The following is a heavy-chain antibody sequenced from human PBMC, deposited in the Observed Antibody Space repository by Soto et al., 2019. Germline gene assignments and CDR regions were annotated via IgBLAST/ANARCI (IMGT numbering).Heavy chain of an antibody. V-gene: IGHV4-39*01. D-gene: IGHD2-15*01. J-gene: IGHJ5*02. Sequence: PETLSLTCTISAGSISRSNYYWGWLRQPQEKGMERIGRIYYSGSTYYNQSLNSRDTISVQTSKNQSTLKLTTVNAEDKDMYSCPRQVFSYCSGGSCYSPIRHWFDPWGQGTLVTVSS. CDR1: AGSISRSNYY. CDR3: PRQVFSYCSGGSCYSPIRHWFDP. CDR2: IYYSGST.